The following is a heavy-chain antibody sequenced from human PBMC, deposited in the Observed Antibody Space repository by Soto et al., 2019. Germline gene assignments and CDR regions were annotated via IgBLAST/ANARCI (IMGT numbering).Heavy chain of an antibody. CDR2: ITSNGRAM. CDR3: AREVSGSYSTFDS. V-gene: IGHV3-11*01. D-gene: IGHD6-19*01. CDR1: GFTFSDYY. J-gene: IGHJ4*02. Sequence: GGSLRLSCAASGFTFSDYYMSWIRQAPGKGLEWISYITSNGRAMSYADSVKGRFTISRDNAANSLYLQMNSLRVEDTAFYYCAREVSGSYSTFDSWGQGILVTV.